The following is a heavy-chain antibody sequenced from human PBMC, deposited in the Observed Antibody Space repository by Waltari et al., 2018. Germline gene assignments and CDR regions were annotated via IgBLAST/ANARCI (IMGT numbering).Heavy chain of an antibody. Sequence: QVQLVQSGAEVKKPGSSVKVSCKASGGTFSSYAISWVRQAPGQGLEWMGRVIPTFGTANYAQKFQGRVTITADKSTSTAYMELSSLRSEDTAVYYCARGPRRSGYYYYFDYWGQGTLVTVSS. V-gene: IGHV1-69*13. CDR1: GGTFSSYA. D-gene: IGHD3-22*01. J-gene: IGHJ4*02. CDR3: ARGPRRSGYYYYFDY. CDR2: VIPTFGTA.